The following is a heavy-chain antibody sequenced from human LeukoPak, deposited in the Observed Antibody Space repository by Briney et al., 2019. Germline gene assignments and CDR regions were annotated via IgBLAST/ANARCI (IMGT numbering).Heavy chain of an antibody. CDR3: ARGLTTTIFGVVIDYYYGMDV. V-gene: IGHV1-8*01. CDR1: GYTFTSYD. J-gene: IGHJ6*02. D-gene: IGHD3-3*01. CDR2: MNPNSGNT. Sequence: VASVKVSCKASGYTFTSYDINWVRQATGQGLEWMGWMNPNSGNTGYAQKFQGRVTMTRNTSISTAYMELSSLRSEDTAVYYCARGLTTTIFGVVIDYYYGMDVWGQGTTVTVSS.